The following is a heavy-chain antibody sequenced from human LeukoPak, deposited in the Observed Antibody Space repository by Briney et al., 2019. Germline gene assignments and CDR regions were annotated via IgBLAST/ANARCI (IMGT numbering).Heavy chain of an antibody. Sequence: GGSLRLSCAASGFTFSDYYMSWIRQAPGKGLEWVSYISSSGSTIYYADSEKGRFTISRDNAKNSLYLQMNSLRAEDTAVYYCARHSKLLPFDYWGQGTLVTVSS. D-gene: IGHD3-22*01. CDR2: ISSSGSTI. V-gene: IGHV3-11*01. CDR1: GFTFSDYY. J-gene: IGHJ4*02. CDR3: ARHSKLLPFDY.